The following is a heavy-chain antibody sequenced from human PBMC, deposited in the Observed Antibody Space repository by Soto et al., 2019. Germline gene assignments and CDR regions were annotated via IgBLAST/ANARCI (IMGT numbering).Heavy chain of an antibody. Sequence: QVQLVQSGAEVKKPGASVKVSCKASGYTFTSYGISWVRQAPGQGLEWMGWISAYNGNTNYAQKLQGRVTMTTDTSTSIAYMELRSLRSDDTAVYYCASEPEYSSWPYGMDVWGQGTTVTVSS. CDR2: ISAYNGNT. CDR1: GYTFTSYG. CDR3: ASEPEYSSWPYGMDV. V-gene: IGHV1-18*04. D-gene: IGHD6-6*01. J-gene: IGHJ6*02.